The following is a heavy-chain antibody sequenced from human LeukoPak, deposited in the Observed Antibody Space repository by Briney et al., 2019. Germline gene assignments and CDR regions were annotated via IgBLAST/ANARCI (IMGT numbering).Heavy chain of an antibody. Sequence: PSETLSLTCTVSGGAISSHYWTWIRQSPVKGLEWIGDISNSGSTSYNPSLKSRVTISIDTSKNQFSLKLSSVTAADTAVYYCGRDALVGYFSYYYMDVWGKGTTVTVSS. V-gene: IGHV4-59*11. CDR3: GRDALVGYFSYYYMDV. D-gene: IGHD2-15*01. CDR2: ISNSGST. CDR1: GGAISSHY. J-gene: IGHJ6*03.